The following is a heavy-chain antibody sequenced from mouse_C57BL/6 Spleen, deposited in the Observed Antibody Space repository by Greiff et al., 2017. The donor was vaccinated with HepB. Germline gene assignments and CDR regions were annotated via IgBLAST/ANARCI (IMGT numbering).Heavy chain of an antibody. D-gene: IGHD2-5*01. Sequence: VQLQQPGAELVKPGASVKLSCKASGYTFTSYWMQWVKQRPGQGLEWIGEIDPSDSYTNYNQKFKGKATLTVDTSSSTAYMQLSSLTSEDSAVYYCAKSYSNYEGVDYWGQGTTLTVSS. CDR2: IDPSDSYT. V-gene: IGHV1-50*01. CDR1: GYTFTSYW. CDR3: AKSYSNYEGVDY. J-gene: IGHJ2*01.